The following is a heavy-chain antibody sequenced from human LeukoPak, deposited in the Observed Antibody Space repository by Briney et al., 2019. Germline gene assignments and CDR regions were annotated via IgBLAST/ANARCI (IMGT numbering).Heavy chain of an antibody. CDR1: GFTFSSYE. D-gene: IGHD5-12*01. J-gene: IGHJ4*02. CDR3: AREFSVAYSGYDAVDY. CDR2: IDTSGTTT. V-gene: IGHV3-48*03. Sequence: PGGSLRLTCAASGFTFSSYEMNWVRQAPGKGLEWISYIDTSGTTTYYADSVRGRFTVSRDNTKNSLYLQMNTLRAEDTAVYYCAREFSVAYSGYDAVDYWGQGTLVTVSS.